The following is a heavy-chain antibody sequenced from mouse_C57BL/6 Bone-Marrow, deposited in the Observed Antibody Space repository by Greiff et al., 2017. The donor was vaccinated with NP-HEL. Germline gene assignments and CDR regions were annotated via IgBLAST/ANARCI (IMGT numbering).Heavy chain of an antibody. CDR3: TTWGWYFDV. Sequence: EVKLQESGAELVRPGASVKLSCTASGFNIKDDYMHWVKQRPEQGLEWIGWIDPENGDTEYASKFQGKATITADTSSNTAYLQLSSLTSEDTAVYYCTTWGWYFDVWGTGTTVTVSS. J-gene: IGHJ1*03. V-gene: IGHV14-4*01. CDR1: GFNIKDDY. CDR2: IDPENGDT.